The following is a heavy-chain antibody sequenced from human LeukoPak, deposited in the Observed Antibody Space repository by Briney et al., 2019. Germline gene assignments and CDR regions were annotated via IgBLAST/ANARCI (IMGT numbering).Heavy chain of an antibody. Sequence: ASVTVSFKASGYTFTIYYMHWVRQAPGQGLEWMGIINPSGGSTSYAQKFQGRVTMTRDTSTSTVYMELSSLRSEDTAVYYCARAYYYDTNWFDPWGQGTLVTVSS. CDR2: INPSGGST. D-gene: IGHD3-22*01. CDR3: ARAYYYDTNWFDP. V-gene: IGHV1-46*01. J-gene: IGHJ5*02. CDR1: GYTFTIYY.